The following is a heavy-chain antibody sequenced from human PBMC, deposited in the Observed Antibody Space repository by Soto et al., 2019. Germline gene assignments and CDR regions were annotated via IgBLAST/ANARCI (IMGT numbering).Heavy chain of an antibody. J-gene: IGHJ4*02. D-gene: IGHD6-19*01. CDR1: GGSISSGGYY. Sequence: PSETLSLTCTVSGGSISSGGYYWSWIRQHPGKGLEWIGYIYYSGSTYYNPSLKSRVTISVDTSKNQFSLKLGPVTAADTAVYYCARDGGLAVAPGFDYWGQGTLVTVSS. V-gene: IGHV4-31*03. CDR2: IYYSGST. CDR3: ARDGGLAVAPGFDY.